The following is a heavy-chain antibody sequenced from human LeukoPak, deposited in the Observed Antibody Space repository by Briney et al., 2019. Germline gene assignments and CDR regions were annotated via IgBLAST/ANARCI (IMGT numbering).Heavy chain of an antibody. D-gene: IGHD2-21*01. V-gene: IGHV3-66*01. CDR3: ARIAKDCGGDCFADY. J-gene: IGHJ4*02. CDR1: AFTVSSNS. CDR2: IYYGGST. Sequence: GGSLRLSCAPSAFTVSSNSMTWIRQNPGKGLEWVSAIYYGGSTFYADSVKGRFTISRDSSKNTWNLQMDSLRAEDTDVYYCARIAKDCGGDCFADYWGQGTLVTVSS.